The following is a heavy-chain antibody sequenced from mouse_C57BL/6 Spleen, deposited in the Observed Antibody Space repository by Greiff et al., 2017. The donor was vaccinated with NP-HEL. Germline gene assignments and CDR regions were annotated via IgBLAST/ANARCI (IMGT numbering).Heavy chain of an antibody. J-gene: IGHJ4*01. V-gene: IGHV1-82*01. Sequence: VQLQQSGPELVKPGASVKISCKASGYAFSSSWMNWVKQRPGQGLEWIGRIYPGDGDTNYNGKFKGKATLTADKSSSTAYMQLSSLTSEDSAVYFCATYYGNLYYAMDYWGQGTSVTVSS. CDR2: IYPGDGDT. CDR3: ATYYGNLYYAMDY. CDR1: GYAFSSSW. D-gene: IGHD2-10*01.